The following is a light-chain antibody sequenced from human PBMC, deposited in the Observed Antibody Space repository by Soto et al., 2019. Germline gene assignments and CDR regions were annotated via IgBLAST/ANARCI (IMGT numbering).Light chain of an antibody. V-gene: IGKV3D-20*02. J-gene: IGKJ4*01. CDR2: GVS. CDR3: QQRSNWLT. Sequence: EIVLTQSPGTLSLSPGERATLSCRATQSVTSSYFAWYQQKPGQAPRLLIYGVSSRATDIPDRFSGSGSGTDFTLTISRLEPEDFAVYYCQQRSNWLTFGGGTTVDIK. CDR1: QSVTSSY.